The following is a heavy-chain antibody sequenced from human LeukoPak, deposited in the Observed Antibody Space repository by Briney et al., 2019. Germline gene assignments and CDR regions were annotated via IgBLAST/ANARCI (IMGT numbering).Heavy chain of an antibody. Sequence: ASVKVSCKASGCTFSSYAISWVRQAPGQGLEWMGGIIPIFCTANYAQKFQGRVTITADKSTSTAYMELSSLRSEDTAVYYCARASYYYGSGSYIFDYWGQGTLVTVSS. CDR3: ARASYYYGSGSYIFDY. CDR1: GCTFSSYA. J-gene: IGHJ4*02. CDR2: IIPIFCTA. D-gene: IGHD3-10*01. V-gene: IGHV1-69*06.